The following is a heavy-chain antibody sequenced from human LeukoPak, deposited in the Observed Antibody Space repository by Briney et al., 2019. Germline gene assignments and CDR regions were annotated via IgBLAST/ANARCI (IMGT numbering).Heavy chain of an antibody. CDR3: ARVNSVGSGTVNFGGFDP. Sequence: PSETLSLTCAVYGGSFSGYYWSWIRQPPGKGLEWIGEINHSGSTNYNPSLKSRVTISVDTSKNQFSLKLSSVTAADPAVYYCARVNSVGSGTVNFGGFDPWGQGTLVTVSS. CDR1: GGSFSGYY. D-gene: IGHD3-10*01. J-gene: IGHJ5*02. V-gene: IGHV4-34*01. CDR2: INHSGST.